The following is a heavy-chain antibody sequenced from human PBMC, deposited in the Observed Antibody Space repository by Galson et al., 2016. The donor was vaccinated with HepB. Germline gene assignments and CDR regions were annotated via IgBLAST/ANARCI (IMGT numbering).Heavy chain of an antibody. Sequence: SLRLSCAVSGFAFTRYWMHWVRQAPGKGLVWVSRINGDESSTTYADSVKGRFTISRDNAKNTLHLQMNSLRVEDTAVYYCAREVETIGERYFDYWGQGILVTVSS. J-gene: IGHJ4*02. V-gene: IGHV3-74*01. CDR2: INGDESST. CDR3: AREVETIGERYFDY. CDR1: GFAFTRYW. D-gene: IGHD4-23*01.